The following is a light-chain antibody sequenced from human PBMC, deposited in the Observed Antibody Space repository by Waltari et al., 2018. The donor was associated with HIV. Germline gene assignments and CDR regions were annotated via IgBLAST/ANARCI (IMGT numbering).Light chain of an antibody. Sequence: QLVLTQSPSASASLGASVTLTCTLSSGHSSYAIAWHPQQPEKGPRYLMKVNSDGSHNKGDGIPDRFSGSSSGAERYLTISSLQSEDEADYYCQTWGSGIEVFGGGTKLTVL. V-gene: IGLV4-69*01. CDR1: SGHSSYA. CDR2: VNSDGSH. CDR3: QTWGSGIEV. J-gene: IGLJ3*02.